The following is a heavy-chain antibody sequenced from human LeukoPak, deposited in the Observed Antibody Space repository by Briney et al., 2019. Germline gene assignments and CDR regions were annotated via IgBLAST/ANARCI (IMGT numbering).Heavy chain of an antibody. J-gene: IGHJ4*02. Sequence: RPSETLFLTCAVYGVSFSGYYWSWIRQPPGKGLGWIGEINHSGSTNYNPSLKSRVTISVDTSKNQFSLKLSSVTAADTAVYYCARVRDYVWGSYRYFDYWGQGTLVTVSS. D-gene: IGHD3-16*02. CDR3: ARVRDYVWGSYRYFDY. V-gene: IGHV4-34*01. CDR1: GVSFSGYY. CDR2: INHSGST.